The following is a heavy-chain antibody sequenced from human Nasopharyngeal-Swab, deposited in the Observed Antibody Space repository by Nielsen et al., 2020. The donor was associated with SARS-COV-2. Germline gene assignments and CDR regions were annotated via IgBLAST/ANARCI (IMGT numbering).Heavy chain of an antibody. D-gene: IGHD4-17*01. CDR2: ISWYDDK. Sequence: SGPTLVKPTQTLTLTCTFSGFSLRTSGVGVGWIRQPPGKALEWLALISWYDDKRYSPSLKSRLTITKDTSKNQVVLTLTNMDPVDTATYYCAHRLTTVTTSSFDPWGQGTLVTVSS. J-gene: IGHJ5*02. V-gene: IGHV2-5*01. CDR1: GFSLRTSGVG. CDR3: AHRLTTVTTSSFDP.